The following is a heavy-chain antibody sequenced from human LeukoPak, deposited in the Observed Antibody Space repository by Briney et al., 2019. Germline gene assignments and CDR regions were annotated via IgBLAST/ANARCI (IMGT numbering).Heavy chain of an antibody. D-gene: IGHD2-2*01. Sequence: PGGSPRLSCAASGFTFSSYSMNWVRQAPGKGLEWISYIGISSGNTKYADSVKGRFTISGDKAKNSVHLQMNSLRVEDTAVYYCARDTKYAFDNWGQGTLVTVSS. CDR1: GFTFSSYS. CDR3: ARDTKYAFDN. V-gene: IGHV3-48*01. CDR2: IGISSGNT. J-gene: IGHJ4*02.